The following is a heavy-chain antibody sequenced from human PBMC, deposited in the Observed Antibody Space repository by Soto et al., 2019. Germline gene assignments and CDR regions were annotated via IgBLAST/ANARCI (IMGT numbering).Heavy chain of an antibody. J-gene: IGHJ6*02. CDR3: ARIASSGRTWDV. CDR1: GFTFSSYW. CDR2: IKQDGSEE. Sequence: EVQLVESGGGLVQPGGSLRLSCVDSGFTFSSYWMSWVRQAPVKGLEWVGNIKQDGSEENYVDSVKGRFTISRDNAKNSMYLQMNSLRAEDTAVYYCARIASSGRTWDVWGQGTTVDVSS. V-gene: IGHV3-7*01. D-gene: IGHD3-3*02.